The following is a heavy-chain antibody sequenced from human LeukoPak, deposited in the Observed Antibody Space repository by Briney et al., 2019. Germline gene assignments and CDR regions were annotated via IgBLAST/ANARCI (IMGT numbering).Heavy chain of an antibody. CDR3: ATGRPPHGGDDAFDI. Sequence: GASVKVSCKVSGYTLTELSMHWVRQAPGKGLEWMGGFDPEDGETIYAQKFQGRVTMTEDTSTDTAYMELSSPRSEDTAVYYCATGRPPHGGDDAFDIWGQGTMVTVSS. CDR1: GYTLTELS. V-gene: IGHV1-24*01. D-gene: IGHD3-16*01. CDR2: FDPEDGET. J-gene: IGHJ3*02.